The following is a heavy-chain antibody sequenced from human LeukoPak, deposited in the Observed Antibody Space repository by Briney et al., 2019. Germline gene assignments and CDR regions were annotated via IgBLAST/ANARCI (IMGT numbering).Heavy chain of an antibody. V-gene: IGHV1-2*02. CDR2: INPNSGGT. CDR1: GYTFTGYY. J-gene: IGHJ4*02. CDR3: ARGVIAAAGDFDY. D-gene: IGHD6-13*01. Sequence: ASVKVSCKASGYTFTGYYMHWVRQAPGQGLEWMGWINPNSGGTNYAQEFQGRVTMTRDTSISTAYMELSRLRSDDTAVYYCARGVIAAAGDFDYWGQGTLVTVSS.